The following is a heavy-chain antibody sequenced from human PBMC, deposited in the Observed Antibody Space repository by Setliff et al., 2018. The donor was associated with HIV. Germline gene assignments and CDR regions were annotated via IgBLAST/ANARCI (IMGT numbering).Heavy chain of an antibody. V-gene: IGHV4-38-2*01. J-gene: IGHJ6*02. CDR1: GDSISGGYY. D-gene: IGHD5-18*01. CDR3: ASREWVDTAMVYYGMGV. CDR2: VSHRGTT. Sequence: SETLSLTCAVSGDSISGGYYWAWIRQAPGKGLEWVGSVSHRGTTYYKSSLKSRVTIAADTPKNQVSLNLRAVTAADTAVYYCASREWVDTAMVYYGMGVWGQGTTVTVSS.